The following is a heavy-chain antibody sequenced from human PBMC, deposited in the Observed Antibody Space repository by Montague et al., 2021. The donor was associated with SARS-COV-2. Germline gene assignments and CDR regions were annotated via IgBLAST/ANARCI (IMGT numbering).Heavy chain of an antibody. CDR2: INQSGST. J-gene: IGHJ4*02. Sequence: SETLSLTCAVYGGSFSGYYWSWIRQPPGKGLEWIGEINQSGSTDXNPSLKSRVTLSVDTPKKQFSLKLSSLTAADTAVYYCARVAGGYYHDSSAYLDYWGQGSLVTVSS. CDR1: GGSFSGYY. CDR3: ARVAGGYYHDSSAYLDY. V-gene: IGHV4-34*01. D-gene: IGHD3-22*01.